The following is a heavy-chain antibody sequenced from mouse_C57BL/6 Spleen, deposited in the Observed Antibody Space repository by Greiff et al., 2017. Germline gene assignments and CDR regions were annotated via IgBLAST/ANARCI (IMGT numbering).Heavy chain of an antibody. V-gene: IGHV5-17*01. CDR1: GFTFSDYG. CDR3: ARDWFDY. CDR2: ISSGSSTI. J-gene: IGHJ2*01. D-gene: IGHD4-1*01. Sequence: EVNVVESGGGLVKPGGSLKLSCAASGFTFSDYGMHWVRQAPEKGLEWVAYISSGSSTIHYADTVKGRFTISRNNAKNTLFLQMTSLRSEDSAMYYCARDWFDYWGQGTTLTVSS.